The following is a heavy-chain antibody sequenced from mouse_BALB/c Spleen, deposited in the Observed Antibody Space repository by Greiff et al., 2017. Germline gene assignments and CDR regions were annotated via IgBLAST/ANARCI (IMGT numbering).Heavy chain of an antibody. CDR3: TKTTVYWYFDV. J-gene: IGHJ1*01. Sequence: EVQLQQSGTVLARPGASVKMSCKASGYTFTSYWMHWVKQRPGQGLEWIGAIYPGNSDTSYNQKFKGKAKLTAVTSTSTAYMELSSLTNEDTAVYYCTKTTVYWYFDVWGAGTTVTVAS. CDR2: IYPGNSDT. V-gene: IGHV1-5*01. D-gene: IGHD1-1*01. CDR1: GYTFTSYW.